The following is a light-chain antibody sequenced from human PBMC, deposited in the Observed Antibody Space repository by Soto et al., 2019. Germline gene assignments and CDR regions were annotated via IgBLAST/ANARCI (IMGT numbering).Light chain of an antibody. CDR3: SSYTSSGTLDV. CDR1: STDFVGYNR. CDR2: EVT. V-gene: IGLV2-18*02. J-gene: IGLJ1*01. Sequence: QSVLTQPPSVSGSPGQSVTISCTGTSTDFVGYNRVSWYQQPPGTAPKLMIYEVTYRPSGVSDRFSGSKSGNTASLTVSGLQAEDEADYYCSSYTSSGTLDVFGTGTKLTVL.